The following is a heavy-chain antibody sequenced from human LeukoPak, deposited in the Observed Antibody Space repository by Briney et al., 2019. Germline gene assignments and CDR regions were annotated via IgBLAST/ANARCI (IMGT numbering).Heavy chain of an antibody. CDR3: AKRQSSGCFDF. V-gene: IGHV3-11*06. J-gene: IGHJ4*02. D-gene: IGHD6-19*01. CDR2: ISSSGSYI. CDR1: GFIFSDHY. Sequence: GGSLRLSCAASGFIFSDHYMTWMRQAPGKGLEWISYISSSGSYINYADSVKGRFIISRDNAKNSLYLQMNSLTADDTAVYYCAKRQSSGCFDFWGQGTLATVSS.